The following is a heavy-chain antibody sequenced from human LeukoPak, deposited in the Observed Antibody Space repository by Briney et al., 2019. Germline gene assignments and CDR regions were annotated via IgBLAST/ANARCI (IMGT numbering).Heavy chain of an antibody. J-gene: IGHJ4*02. CDR3: ARVTGYMTEDYFDY. D-gene: IGHD6-13*01. Sequence: PSETLSLTCTFSGGSISTITYYWGWIRQPPGKGLEWGGHMYYRGNTFYNPSLKSRVTISVDTSKNQFSLRLSSVTAADTAVYYCARVTGYMTEDYFDYWGQGTLITVSS. V-gene: IGHV4-39*07. CDR1: GGSISTITYY. CDR2: MYYRGNT.